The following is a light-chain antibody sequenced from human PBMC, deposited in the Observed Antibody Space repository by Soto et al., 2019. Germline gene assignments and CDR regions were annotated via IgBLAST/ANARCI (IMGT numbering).Light chain of an antibody. CDR2: YDS. CDR3: QVWDMGAV. V-gene: IGLV3-21*04. CDR1: KIGSKS. Sequence: SYELTQPPSVSVAPGKTARITCGGDKIGSKSVHWYQQKPGQAPVLVIYYDSDRPSRIPERFSGSNSGNTATLTISRVEAGDEADYYCQVWDMGAVFGGGTQLTVL. J-gene: IGLJ7*01.